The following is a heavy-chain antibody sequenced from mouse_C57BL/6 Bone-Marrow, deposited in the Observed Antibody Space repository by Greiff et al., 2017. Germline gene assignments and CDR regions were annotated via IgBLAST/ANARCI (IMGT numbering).Heavy chain of an antibody. CDR2: INPNYGTT. J-gene: IGHJ4*01. CDR3: ARGYDYDYAMDY. CDR1: GYSFTDYN. Sequence: EVQLVESGPELVKPGASVKISCKASGYSFTDYNMNWVKQSHGKSLEWIGVINPNYGTTRYNQKFKGKATLTVDQSSSTAYMQLNSLTSEDSAVYYCARGYDYDYAMDYWGQGTSVTVSS. D-gene: IGHD2-4*01. V-gene: IGHV1-39*01.